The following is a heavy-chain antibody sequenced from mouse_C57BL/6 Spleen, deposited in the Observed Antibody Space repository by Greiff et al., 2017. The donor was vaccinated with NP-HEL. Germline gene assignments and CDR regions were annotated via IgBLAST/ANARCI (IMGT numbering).Heavy chain of an antibody. D-gene: IGHD3-1*01. V-gene: IGHV1-72*01. CDR3: ASCGMAAPAPFAY. CDR2: IDPNSGGT. Sequence: VQLQQSGAELVKPGASVKLSCKASGYTFTSYWMHWVKQRPGRGLEWIGRIDPNSGGTKYNEKFKSKATLTVDKPSSTAYMQLSSLTSEDSAVYYCASCGMAAPAPFAYWGQGTLLTVSA. CDR1: GYTFTSYW. J-gene: IGHJ3*01.